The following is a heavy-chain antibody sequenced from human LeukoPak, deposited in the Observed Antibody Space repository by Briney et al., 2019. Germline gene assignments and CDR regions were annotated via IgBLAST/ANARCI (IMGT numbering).Heavy chain of an antibody. CDR3: ARDAGPGDLDAFDI. J-gene: IGHJ3*02. Sequence: PGGSLRLSCAASGFTLSTYSMNWVRQAPGKGLEWVSSISSSSNYIYYADSVKGRFTISRDNAKNSLFLQMSSLRAEDTAVYYCARDAGPGDLDAFDIWGQGTMVTVSS. D-gene: IGHD3-10*01. V-gene: IGHV3-21*06. CDR2: ISSSSNYI. CDR1: GFTLSTYS.